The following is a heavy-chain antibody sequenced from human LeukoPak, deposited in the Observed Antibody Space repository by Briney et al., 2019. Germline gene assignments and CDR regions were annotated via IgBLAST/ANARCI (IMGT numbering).Heavy chain of an antibody. CDR1: GGTFSSYA. V-gene: IGHV1-69*06. J-gene: IGHJ5*02. CDR2: IIPIFGTA. CDR3: ARDSTGIAPQAHGWFDP. D-gene: IGHD6-13*01. Sequence: SVNVSCKASGGTFSSYAISWVRQAPGQGLEWMGGIIPIFGTANYAQKFQGRVTITADKSTSTAYMELSSLRSEDTAVYYCARDSTGIAPQAHGWFDPWGQGTLVTVSS.